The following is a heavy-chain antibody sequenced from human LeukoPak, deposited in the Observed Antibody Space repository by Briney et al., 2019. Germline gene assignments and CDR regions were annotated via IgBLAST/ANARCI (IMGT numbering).Heavy chain of an antibody. CDR2: INPNSGGT. D-gene: IGHD6-19*01. J-gene: IGHJ4*02. Sequence: ASVKVSCKASGYTFTGYYMHWVRQAPGQGLEWMGWINPNSGGTNYAQKSQGRVTMTRDTSFSTAYMELSRLRSDDTAVYYCARGPHSSGWYLDYWGQGTLVTVSS. CDR1: GYTFTGYY. V-gene: IGHV1-2*02. CDR3: ARGPHSSGWYLDY.